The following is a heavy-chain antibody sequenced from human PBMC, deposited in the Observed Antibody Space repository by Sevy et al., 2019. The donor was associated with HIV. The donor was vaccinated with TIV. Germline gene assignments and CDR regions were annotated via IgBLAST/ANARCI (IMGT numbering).Heavy chain of an antibody. CDR2: ISGSGTRT. D-gene: IGHD3-10*01. CDR3: ARETGSSHFDY. Sequence: GGSLRLSCAVSGFSFDSYGMTWVRQAPGKGLEWVSGISGSGTRTYYADSVKGRFIISRDNSKNTLYLQMNSLRAEDTAVYYCARETGSSHFDYWGQGTLVTVSS. J-gene: IGHJ4*02. CDR1: GFSFDSYG. V-gene: IGHV3-23*01.